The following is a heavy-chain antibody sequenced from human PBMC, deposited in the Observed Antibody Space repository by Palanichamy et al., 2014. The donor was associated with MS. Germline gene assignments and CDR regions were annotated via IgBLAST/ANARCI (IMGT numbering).Heavy chain of an antibody. CDR2: IYHSGTT. D-gene: IGHD6-13*01. CDR1: GYSINSGYY. Sequence: QVQLQESGPGLVKPSETLSLTCAVTGYSINSGYYWGWIRQPPGKGLEFIGNIYHSGTTYYNPTLKSRVTISVDTSKNRFSLRLISVTATDTAVYYCARHSLSSSWYSFDYWGQGTLVTVSS. J-gene: IGHJ4*02. V-gene: IGHV4-38-2*01. CDR3: ARHSLSSSWYSFDY.